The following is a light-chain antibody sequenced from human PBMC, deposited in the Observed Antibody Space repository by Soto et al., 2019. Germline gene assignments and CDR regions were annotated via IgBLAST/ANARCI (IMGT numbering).Light chain of an antibody. Sequence: DIQMTQSPSTLSASVGDRVTITCRASQSISNCLAWYQQKPGKAPKILIYKASSLESGVPSRFSGSGSETEFTLTISSLQPDDFATYYCQQYNSYRWTFGQGTKVEIK. V-gene: IGKV1-5*03. CDR2: KAS. CDR1: QSISNC. J-gene: IGKJ1*01. CDR3: QQYNSYRWT.